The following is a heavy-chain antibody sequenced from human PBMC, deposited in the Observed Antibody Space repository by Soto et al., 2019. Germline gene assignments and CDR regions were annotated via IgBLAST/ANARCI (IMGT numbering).Heavy chain of an antibody. J-gene: IGHJ4*02. Sequence: PGGSLRLSCATSGFTFSSCWMNWFRQAPGKGLEWVANIKEDGSEKYYVDSVKGRFTISRDNVKNSLYLEMNSLRAEDTAVYYCVKGGPLTGSSAWHLCDCWGQGTLVTVSA. CDR3: VKGGPLTGSSAWHLCDC. D-gene: IGHD2-2*01. CDR2: IKEDGSEK. V-gene: IGHV3-7*03. CDR1: GFTFSSCW.